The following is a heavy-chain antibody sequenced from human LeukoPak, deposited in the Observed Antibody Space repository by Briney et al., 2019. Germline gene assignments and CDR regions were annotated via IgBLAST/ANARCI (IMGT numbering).Heavy chain of an antibody. CDR3: AKDERSYDCNIDN. CDR1: GFSFGNYA. Sequence: PGGSLRLSCAASGFSFGNYAMSWVRQAPGKGLEWVSSISGSGSRTYYADSVKGRFTISRDNSKNSLYLQMNSLRADDAAVYYCAKDERSYDCNIDNWGQGTLVTVSS. D-gene: IGHD5-12*01. J-gene: IGHJ4*02. V-gene: IGHV3-23*01. CDR2: ISGSGSRT.